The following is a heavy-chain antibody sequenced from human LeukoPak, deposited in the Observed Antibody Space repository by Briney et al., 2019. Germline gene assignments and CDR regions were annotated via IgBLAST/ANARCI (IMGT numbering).Heavy chain of an antibody. CDR1: GGSINTPNYY. D-gene: IGHD6-13*01. CDR2: IFYSGGT. Sequence: SETLSLTCTVSGGSINTPNYYWGWIRQTPGKGLEWIGNIFYSGGTYYSPSLTSRVTISLDTSRNQFSLKLNSVTAADTAVYYCARDTAFGYSSSWYAYWGQGTLVTVSS. J-gene: IGHJ4*02. CDR3: ARDTAFGYSSSWYAY. V-gene: IGHV4-39*07.